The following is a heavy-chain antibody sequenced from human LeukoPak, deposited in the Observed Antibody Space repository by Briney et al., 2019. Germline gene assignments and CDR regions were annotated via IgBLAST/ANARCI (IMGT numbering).Heavy chain of an antibody. J-gene: IGHJ4*02. CDR2: IIPIFGTA. Sequence: SVKVSCKASGYTFTGYYMHWVRQAPGQGLEWMGRIIPIFGTANYAQKFQGRVTITTDESTSTACMELSSLRSEDTAVYYCAREPYYGDYVLANWGQGTLVTVSS. CDR3: AREPYYGDYVLAN. V-gene: IGHV1-69*05. CDR1: GYTFTGYY. D-gene: IGHD4-17*01.